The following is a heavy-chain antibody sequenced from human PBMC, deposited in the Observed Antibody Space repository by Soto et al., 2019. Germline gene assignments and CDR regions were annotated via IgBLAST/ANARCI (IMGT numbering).Heavy chain of an antibody. V-gene: IGHV1-69*13. J-gene: IGHJ4*02. D-gene: IGHD5-12*01. CDR3: AREGSGYNF. CDR2: IVPVFGRP. CDR1: GGSFNNFG. Sequence: SVKVSCNASGGSFNNFGISWVRQAPGQGLEWMGGIVPVFGRPNYAQRFRGRLTITADESTSTGYMELISLRSDDTAVYYCAREGSGYNFWGQGTQVTVSS.